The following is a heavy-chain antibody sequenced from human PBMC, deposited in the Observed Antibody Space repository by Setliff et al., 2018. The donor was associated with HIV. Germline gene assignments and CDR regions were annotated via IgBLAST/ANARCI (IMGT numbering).Heavy chain of an antibody. D-gene: IGHD3-3*01. CDR1: GFTFSSYS. Sequence: PGGSLRLSCAASGFTFSSYSMNWVRQAPRKGLEWVSSISSSSSYIYYADSVKGRFTISRDNAKNSLYLQMNSLRAEDTAVYYCAKDRNDFCCFDYWGQGTLVTVSS. CDR2: ISSSSSYI. V-gene: IGHV3-21*01. J-gene: IGHJ4*02. CDR3: AKDRNDFCCFDY.